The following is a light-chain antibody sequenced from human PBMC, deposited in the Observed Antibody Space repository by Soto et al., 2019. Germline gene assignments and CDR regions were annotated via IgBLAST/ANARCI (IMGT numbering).Light chain of an antibody. CDR2: WAS. CDR3: QQYYSIPWT. CDR1: QSILHSSNNKIC. J-gene: IGKJ1*01. V-gene: IGKV4-1*01. Sequence: IVMTQSPDSLALSLGERATINCKSSQSILHSSNNKICLAWYQQKPGQPPKVLIYWASNRESGDPDRFSGSGSGTDFTLTISSLQAEDVAVYYCQQYYSIPWTLGQGTKVDIK.